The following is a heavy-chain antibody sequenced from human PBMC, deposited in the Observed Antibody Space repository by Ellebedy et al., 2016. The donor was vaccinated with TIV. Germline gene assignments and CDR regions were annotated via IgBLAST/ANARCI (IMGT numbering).Heavy chain of an antibody. CDR1: GFTFSSYG. CDR3: AKSMTTDAFDI. D-gene: IGHD4-17*01. CDR2: ISYDGSNK. Sequence: GESLKISCAASGFTFSSYGMHWVRPAPGKGLEWVAVISYDGSNKYYADSVKGRFTISRDNSKNTLYLQMNSLRAEDTAVYYCAKSMTTDAFDIWGQGTMVTVSS. J-gene: IGHJ3*02. V-gene: IGHV3-30*18.